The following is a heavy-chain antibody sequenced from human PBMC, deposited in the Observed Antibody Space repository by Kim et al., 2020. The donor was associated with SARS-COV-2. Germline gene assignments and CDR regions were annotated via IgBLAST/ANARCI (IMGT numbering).Heavy chain of an antibody. V-gene: IGHV3-33*01. Sequence: GGSLRLSCAASGFTFSSYGMHWVRQAPGKGLEWVADIWYDGSNKYYADSVKGRFTISRDNSKNTLYLQMNSLRAEDTAVYYCARSPYGEYSLDYWGQGTLVTVSS. CDR3: ARSPYGEYSLDY. CDR2: IWYDGSNK. CDR1: GFTFSSYG. J-gene: IGHJ4*02. D-gene: IGHD4-17*01.